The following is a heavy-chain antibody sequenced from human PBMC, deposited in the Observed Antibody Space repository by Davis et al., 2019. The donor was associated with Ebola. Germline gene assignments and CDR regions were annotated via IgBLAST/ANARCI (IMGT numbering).Heavy chain of an antibody. Sequence: GESLKISCAASGFTFSSYAMHWVRQAPGKGLEWVAVISYDGSNKYYADSVKGRFTISRDNSKNTLYLQMNSLRAEDTAVYYCAREGRRSRYGGNPGEPGYWGQGTLVTVSS. V-gene: IGHV3-30-3*01. J-gene: IGHJ4*02. CDR1: GFTFSSYA. CDR2: ISYDGSNK. CDR3: AREGRRSRYGGNPGEPGY. D-gene: IGHD4-23*01.